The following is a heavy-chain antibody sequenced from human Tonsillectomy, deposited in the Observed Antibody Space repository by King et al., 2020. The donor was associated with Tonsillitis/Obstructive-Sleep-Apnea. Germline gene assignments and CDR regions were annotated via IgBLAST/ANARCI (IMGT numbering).Heavy chain of an antibody. J-gene: IGHJ5*02. CDR1: GFTFSSYW. V-gene: IGHV3-7*04. Sequence: VQLVESGGGLVQPGGSLRLSCAASGFTFSSYWMGWVRQAPGKGLEWVANIKQDGSEYYYVDSVKGRCTISRDNAKNSLYLQMNSLRAEDTAVYYCARVLSWGWFDPWGQGILVTVSS. CDR2: IKQDGSEY. CDR3: ARVLSWGWFDP. D-gene: IGHD7-27*01.